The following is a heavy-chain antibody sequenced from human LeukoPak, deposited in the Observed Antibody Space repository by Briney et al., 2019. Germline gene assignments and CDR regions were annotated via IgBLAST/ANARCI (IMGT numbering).Heavy chain of an antibody. CDR1: GFSFSTNT. D-gene: IGHD2-2*01. J-gene: IGHJ5*01. CDR3: AKDQDVGAYCTRTSCYFGLCDS. V-gene: IGHV3-23*01. CDR2: MSASCGST. Sequence: GGSLSLSCAASGFSFSTNTMNWVRQAPGRGLEWVAAMSASCGSTYYTDSVKGRFTISRDNSKNTLFLQMNSLRAEDSALYYCAKDQDVGAYCTRTSCYFGLCDSWRQGALVTVSS.